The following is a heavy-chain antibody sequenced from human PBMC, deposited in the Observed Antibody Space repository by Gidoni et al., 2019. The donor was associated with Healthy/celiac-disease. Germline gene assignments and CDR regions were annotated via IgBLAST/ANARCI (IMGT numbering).Heavy chain of an antibody. CDR1: GFTFGSYA. Sequence: QVQLVESGGGVVQPGRSLRLSCAASGFTFGSYAMHWVRQAPGKGLEWVAVISYDGSNKYYADSVKGRFTISRDNSKNTLYLQMNSLRAEDTAVYYCARDSCGPSCYYPFDYWGQGTLVTVSS. V-gene: IGHV3-30*04. J-gene: IGHJ4*02. CDR3: ARDSCGPSCYYPFDY. CDR2: ISYDGSNK. D-gene: IGHD2-2*01.